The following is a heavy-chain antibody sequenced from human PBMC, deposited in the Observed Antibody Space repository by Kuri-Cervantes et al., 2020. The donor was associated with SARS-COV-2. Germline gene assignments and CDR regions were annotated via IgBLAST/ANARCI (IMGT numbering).Heavy chain of an antibody. CDR1: GGTFSSYG. V-gene: IGHV1-69*06. CDR3: ARDPGDGYNSPFDY. CDR2: IIPTFGTA. Sequence: SVKVSCKASGGTFSSYGISWVRQAPGQGLEWMGGIIPTFGTANYAQKFQGRVTITADKSTSTAYMELSSLRSEDTAVYYCARDPGDGYNSPFDYWGQGTLVTVSS. D-gene: IGHD5-24*01. J-gene: IGHJ4*02.